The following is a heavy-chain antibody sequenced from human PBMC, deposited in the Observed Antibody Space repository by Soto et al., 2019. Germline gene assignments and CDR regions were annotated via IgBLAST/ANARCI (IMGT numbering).Heavy chain of an antibody. J-gene: IGHJ5*02. CDR2: IWYDGSNK. CDR1: GFTFSSYG. CDR3: ARDSDAWATVTEGWFDP. D-gene: IGHD4-17*01. Sequence: GGSLRLSCAASGFTFSSYGMHWVRQAPGKGLEWVAVIWYDGSNKYYADSVKGRFTISRDNSKNTLYLQMNSLRAEDTAVYYCARDSDAWATVTEGWFDPWGQGTLVTVSS. V-gene: IGHV3-33*01.